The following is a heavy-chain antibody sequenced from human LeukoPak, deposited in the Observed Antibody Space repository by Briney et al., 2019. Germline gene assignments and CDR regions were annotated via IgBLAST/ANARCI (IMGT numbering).Heavy chain of an antibody. CDR3: ARDAYWAVAGYIDY. D-gene: IGHD6-19*01. CDR2: INPNSGGT. J-gene: IGHJ4*02. V-gene: IGHV1-2*02. Sequence: ASVKVSCKASGYTFTGYYMHWVRQAPGQGLEWMGWINPNSGGTNYAQKFQGRVTMTRDTSISTAYMELSRLRSDDTAVYYCARDAYWAVAGYIDYWGQGTLVTVSS. CDR1: GYTFTGYY.